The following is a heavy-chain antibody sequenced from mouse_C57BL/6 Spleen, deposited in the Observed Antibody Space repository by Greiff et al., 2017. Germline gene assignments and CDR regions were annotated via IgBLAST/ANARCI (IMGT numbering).Heavy chain of an antibody. J-gene: IGHJ2*01. CDR1: GYTFTSYW. CDR3: ARDGDGRVDY. V-gene: IGHV1-61*01. CDR2: IYPSDSET. Sequence: QVQLQQPGAELVRPGSSVKLSCKASGYTFTSYWMDWVKQRPGQGLEWIGNIYPSDSETHYNQKFKDKATLTVDKSSSTAYMQLSSLTSEDYAVYYCARDGDGRVDYWGQGTTLTVSS. D-gene: IGHD2-13*01.